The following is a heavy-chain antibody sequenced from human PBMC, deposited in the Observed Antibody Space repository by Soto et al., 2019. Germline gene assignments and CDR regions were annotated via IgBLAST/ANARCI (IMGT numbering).Heavy chain of an antibody. V-gene: IGHV1-18*01. Sequence: GASVKVSCKASGYTFTSYGISWVRQAPGQGLEWMGWISGYNGKTNYAQKVQDRVTMTTDTSTSTVYLELRSLRFDDTAVYYCAREGYYYDSSGYPYYYGMDVWGQGTTVTVSS. CDR1: GYTFTSYG. D-gene: IGHD3-22*01. CDR2: ISGYNGKT. J-gene: IGHJ6*02. CDR3: AREGYYYDSSGYPYYYGMDV.